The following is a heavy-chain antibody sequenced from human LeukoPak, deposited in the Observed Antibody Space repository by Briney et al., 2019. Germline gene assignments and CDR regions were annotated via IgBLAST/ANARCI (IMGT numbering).Heavy chain of an antibody. CDR3: AKDTRTGYSGALDY. D-gene: IGHD1-26*01. J-gene: IGHJ4*02. CDR1: GFTFDDYA. Sequence: GGSLRLSCAASGFTFDDYAMHWVRQAPGKGLEWVSGISWDSSTKAYANSVKGRFTISRDNAKNSLYLQMNSLRAEDTALYYCAKDTRTGYSGALDYWGQGTLVTVSS. CDR2: ISWDSSTK. V-gene: IGHV3-9*01.